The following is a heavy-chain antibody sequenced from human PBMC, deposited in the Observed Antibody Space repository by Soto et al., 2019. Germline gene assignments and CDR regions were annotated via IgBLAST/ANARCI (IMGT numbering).Heavy chain of an antibody. CDR2: INSDGSST. D-gene: IGHD1-26*01. CDR1: GFAFSSYW. CDR3: SRDKMGATADY. Sequence: EVQLVESRGGLVQPGGSLRLSCAASGFAFSSYWMHWVRQAPGKGLVWVSRINSDGSSTSYADSVKGRFTVSRDNAKNTLYLQMYGLRGDDTAVYYCSRDKMGATADYWGQGSLVTVSS. V-gene: IGHV3-74*01. J-gene: IGHJ4*02.